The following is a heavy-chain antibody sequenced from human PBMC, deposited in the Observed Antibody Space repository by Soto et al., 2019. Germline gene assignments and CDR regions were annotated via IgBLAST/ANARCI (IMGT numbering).Heavy chain of an antibody. CDR1: GGSFSGYY. Sequence: SETLSLTCAVYGGSFSGYYWNWIRQPPGKGLEWIGEINHSGSTNYNPSLESRVTISVDTSKNQFSLKLSSVTAADTAVYYCARGGGITIFGVVMGEALDYWGQGTLVTVSS. CDR2: INHSGST. V-gene: IGHV4-34*01. J-gene: IGHJ4*02. CDR3: ARGGGITIFGVVMGEALDY. D-gene: IGHD3-3*01.